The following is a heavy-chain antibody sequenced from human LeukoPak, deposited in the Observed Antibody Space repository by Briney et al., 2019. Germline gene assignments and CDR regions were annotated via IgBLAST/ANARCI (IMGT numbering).Heavy chain of an antibody. Sequence: PGGSLRLSCGASGFTFSSYAMSWVRQTPGRGLVWVADVSPSGGRTIYADSAEGRFTISRDNSNDTVYLQLSSLRAENSALYYCAKVRGVYCSSPACYYYDAWGQGTPVTVSS. J-gene: IGHJ4*02. D-gene: IGHD2-2*01. CDR3: AKVRGVYCSSPACYYYDA. V-gene: IGHV3-23*01. CDR1: GFTFSSYA. CDR2: VSPSGGRT.